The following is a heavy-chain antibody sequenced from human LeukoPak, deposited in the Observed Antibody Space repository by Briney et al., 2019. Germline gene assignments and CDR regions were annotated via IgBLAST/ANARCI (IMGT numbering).Heavy chain of an antibody. V-gene: IGHV3-23*01. CDR1: GVTLSNYA. CDR2: ISSSGSGGNT. D-gene: IGHD3-16*01. CDR3: AKVTGGDMITYGGLDY. Sequence: GGSLRLSCVASGVTLSNYAMSWARQAPGKGLEWVSGISSSGSGGNTYYADSVKGRFTISRDNPKNTLYLQMHSLRAEDTAIYYCAKVTGGDMITYGGLDYWGQGTLVTVSS. J-gene: IGHJ4*02.